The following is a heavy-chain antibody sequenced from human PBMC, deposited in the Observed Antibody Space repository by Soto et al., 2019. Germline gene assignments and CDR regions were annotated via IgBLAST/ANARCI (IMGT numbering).Heavy chain of an antibody. V-gene: IGHV3-7*01. Sequence: EVQLVESGGGVVQPGGSLRLSCAVSGFTFGNQWMSWVRQAPGKGLEWVANINQDGSAKFHVDSVEGRFTISRDNAKNSLYLQMNSLGVEDAAVYYCARGPFWGKGTLVTVSS. D-gene: IGHD3-3*02. CDR2: INQDGSAK. CDR3: ARGPF. J-gene: IGHJ4*02. CDR1: GFTFGNQW.